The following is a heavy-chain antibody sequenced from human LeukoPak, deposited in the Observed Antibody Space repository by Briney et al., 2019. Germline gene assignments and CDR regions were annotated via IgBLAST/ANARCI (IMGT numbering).Heavy chain of an antibody. D-gene: IGHD3-10*01. CDR2: IRQDGSDK. V-gene: IGHV3-7*01. CDR1: GFTFSNYW. J-gene: IGHJ4*02. Sequence: GGSLRLSCAASGFTFSNYWMSWARQAPGKGLEWVATIRQDGSDKYYMESVKGRFTISRDNANSSLYLQMNSLRAEDTAVYYCARYYGSGSPPFDYWGQGTLVTVSS. CDR3: ARYYGSGSPPFDY.